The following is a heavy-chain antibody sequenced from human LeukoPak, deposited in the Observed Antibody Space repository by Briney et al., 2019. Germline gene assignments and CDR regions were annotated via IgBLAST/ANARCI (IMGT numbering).Heavy chain of an antibody. V-gene: IGHV4-59*01. CDR3: ARGGHGFVLDY. J-gene: IGHJ4*02. Sequence: PSETLSLTCTVSGGSISSYYWSWIRQHPGKGLEWIGYIYYSGSTNYNPSLKSRVTISVDTPKNQFSLKLSSVTAADTAVYYCARGGHGFVLDYWGQGTLVTVSS. D-gene: IGHD2-8*01. CDR2: IYYSGST. CDR1: GGSISSYY.